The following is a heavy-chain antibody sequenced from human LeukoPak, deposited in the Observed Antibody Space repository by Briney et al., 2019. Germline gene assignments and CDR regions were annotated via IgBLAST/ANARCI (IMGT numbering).Heavy chain of an antibody. Sequence: ASVKVSCKASGGTFSSYAISWVRQAPGQGLEWMGGIIPIFGTANYAQKFQGRVTITADESTSTAYMELSSLRSEDTAVYYCATGVFYWSGYYTGDRDYWGQGTLVTVSS. CDR3: ATGVFYWSGYYTGDRDY. CDR2: IIPIFGTA. CDR1: GGTFSSYA. D-gene: IGHD3-3*01. V-gene: IGHV1-69*13. J-gene: IGHJ4*02.